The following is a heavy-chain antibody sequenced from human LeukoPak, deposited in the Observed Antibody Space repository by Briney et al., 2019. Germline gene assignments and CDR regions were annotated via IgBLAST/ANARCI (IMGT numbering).Heavy chain of an antibody. CDR1: GFTHRSKY. D-gene: IGHD4-17*01. J-gene: IGHJ4*02. CDR2: IYSGGST. CDR3: ARVDYGDYGFDY. Sequence: GGPLRLPLAASGFTHRSKYMIWLGQAPAKGRQGFSVIYSGGSTYYADSVKGRFTISRDNSKHTLYLQMNSLRAEDTAVYYCARVDYGDYGFDYWGQGTLVTVSS. V-gene: IGHV3-66*01.